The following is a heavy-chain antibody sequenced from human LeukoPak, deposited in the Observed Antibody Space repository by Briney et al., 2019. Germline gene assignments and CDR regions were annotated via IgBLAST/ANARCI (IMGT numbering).Heavy chain of an antibody. CDR3: ARNPTGFFYYFDY. Sequence: SETLSLTCTVSGGSISSSSYYWGWIRQPPGKGLEWIGSIYYSGSTYYNPSLKSRVTISVDTSKNQFSLKLSSVTAADTAVYYCARNPTGFFYYFDYWGQGTLVTVSS. CDR2: IYYSGST. D-gene: IGHD3-3*01. V-gene: IGHV4-39*07. J-gene: IGHJ4*02. CDR1: GGSISSSSYY.